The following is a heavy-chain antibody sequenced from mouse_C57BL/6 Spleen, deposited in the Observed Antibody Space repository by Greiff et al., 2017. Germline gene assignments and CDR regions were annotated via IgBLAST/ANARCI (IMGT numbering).Heavy chain of an antibody. D-gene: IGHD3-2*02. J-gene: IGHJ3*01. CDR2: INPNNGGT. Sequence: VQLQQSGPELVKPGASVKIPCKASGYTFTDYNMDWVKQSHGKSLEWIGDINPNNGGTIYNQKFKGKATLTVDKSSSTAYMELRSLTSEDTAVYYCASRGQLRLWFAYWGQGTLVTVSA. CDR3: ASRGQLRLWFAY. CDR1: GYTFTDYN. V-gene: IGHV1-18*01.